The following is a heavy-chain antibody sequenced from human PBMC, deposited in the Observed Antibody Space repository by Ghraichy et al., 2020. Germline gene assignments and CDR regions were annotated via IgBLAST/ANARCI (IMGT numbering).Heavy chain of an antibody. CDR1: GFSFSRHW. Sequence: GGSLRLSCIASGFSFSRHWMSWVRQAPGKGLEWVASIKSDRSDSFYLDSVKGRFTISRDNAENSVSLEMTSLRVEDTAVYYCARDPYGDYKYGETDYWGRGTLVSVSS. D-gene: IGHD4-17*01. J-gene: IGHJ4*02. V-gene: IGHV3-7*01. CDR3: ARDPYGDYKYGETDY. CDR2: IKSDRSDS.